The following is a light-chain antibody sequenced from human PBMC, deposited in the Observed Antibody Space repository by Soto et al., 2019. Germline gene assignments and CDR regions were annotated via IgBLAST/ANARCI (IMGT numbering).Light chain of an antibody. CDR2: DAS. CDR3: QQRSNWPPIT. CDR1: QSVSSY. J-gene: IGKJ5*01. Sequence: EIVRTQSPAILSVSPGERATLSCRASQSVSSYLAWYQQKPGQAPRLLIYDASNRATGIPARFSGSGSGTDFTLTISSLEPEDFAVYYCQQRSNWPPITFGQGTRLEIK. V-gene: IGKV3-11*01.